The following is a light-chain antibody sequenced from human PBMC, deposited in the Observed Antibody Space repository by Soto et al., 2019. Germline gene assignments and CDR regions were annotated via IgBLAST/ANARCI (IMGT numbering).Light chain of an antibody. V-gene: IGKV1-27*01. Sequence: DIQMTQSPSSLSASVGDRVTITCRASQGISNYLAWYQQKPGKVPKLLIYASSTLQSGVPSRFSARGSGTDFTLTISSLQPEDVATSYCQKYNSAPLTFGQGTRLEIK. CDR3: QKYNSAPLT. CDR1: QGISNY. CDR2: ASS. J-gene: IGKJ5*01.